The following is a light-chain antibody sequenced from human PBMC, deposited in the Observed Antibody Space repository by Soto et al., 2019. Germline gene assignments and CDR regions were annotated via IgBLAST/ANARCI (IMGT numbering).Light chain of an antibody. CDR1: QSVGSSF. CDR3: QQYGSSSPWT. CDR2: GAS. V-gene: IGKV3-20*01. Sequence: EIVLTQSPGTLSLSPGERATLSCRASQSVGSSFLAWYQQKPGQAPRLLIYGASSRATGIPDRFSGSGSGTDFTLTISRLEPEDFAVYYCQQYGSSSPWTFGQGTKVEIK. J-gene: IGKJ1*01.